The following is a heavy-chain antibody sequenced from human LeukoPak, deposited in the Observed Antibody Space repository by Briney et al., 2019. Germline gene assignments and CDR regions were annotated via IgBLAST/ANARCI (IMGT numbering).Heavy chain of an antibody. Sequence: PGRSLRLSCTASGFTFGDYAMSWVRQAPGKGLEWVGFIRSKAYGGTTEYAASVKGRFTISRDDSKSIAYLQMYSLKTEDTAVYYCTRDISYYDSSGYDYWGQGTLVTVSS. CDR1: GFTFGDYA. J-gene: IGHJ4*02. CDR2: IRSKAYGGTT. V-gene: IGHV3-49*04. D-gene: IGHD3-22*01. CDR3: TRDISYYDSSGYDY.